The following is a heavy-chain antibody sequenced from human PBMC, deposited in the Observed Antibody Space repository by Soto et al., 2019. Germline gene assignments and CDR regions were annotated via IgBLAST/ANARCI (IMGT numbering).Heavy chain of an antibody. Sequence: XSVKVSWKASGYTFTSYGIHWVRRAPGQRLEWMGWINAANGDTKYSPKFQGRVTITRDTSASTAYMELSSLRSEDTAVYYCVRRHVSATGIDWFDPWGQGTLVTVSS. J-gene: IGHJ5*02. CDR2: INAANGDT. CDR1: GYTFTSYG. V-gene: IGHV1-3*01. CDR3: VRRHVSATGIDWFDP. D-gene: IGHD6-13*01.